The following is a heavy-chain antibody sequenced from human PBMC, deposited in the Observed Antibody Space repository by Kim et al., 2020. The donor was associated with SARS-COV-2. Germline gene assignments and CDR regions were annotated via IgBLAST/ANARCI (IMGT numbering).Heavy chain of an antibody. CDR1: GFTFSSYA. J-gene: IGHJ4*02. D-gene: IGHD6-19*01. CDR2: ISYDGSNK. Sequence: GGSLRLSCAASGFTFSSYAMHWVRQAPGKGLEWVAVISYDGSNKYYADSVKGRFTISRDNSKNTLYLQMNSLRAEDTAVYYCARDSSGWAYYFDYWGQGTLVTVSS. CDR3: ARDSSGWAYYFDY. V-gene: IGHV3-30-3*01.